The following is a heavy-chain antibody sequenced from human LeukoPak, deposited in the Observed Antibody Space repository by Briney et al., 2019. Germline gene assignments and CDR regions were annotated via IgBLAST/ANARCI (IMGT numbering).Heavy chain of an antibody. CDR3: ARVRYYYDSSGYYYRAGFDP. J-gene: IGHJ5*02. CDR1: GGSISSYY. V-gene: IGHV4-59*01. Sequence: SETLSLTCTVYGGSISSYYWSWIRQPPGKGLEWIGYIYYIGSTNYNPSHKSRVTISVDTSKNQCSLKLSSVTAADTAVYYCARVRYYYDSSGYYYRAGFDPWGQGTLVTVSS. D-gene: IGHD3-22*01. CDR2: IYYIGST.